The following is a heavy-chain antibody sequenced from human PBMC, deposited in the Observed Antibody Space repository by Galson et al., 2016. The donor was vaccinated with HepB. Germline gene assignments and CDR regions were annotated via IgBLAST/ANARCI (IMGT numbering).Heavy chain of an antibody. J-gene: IGHJ3*01. CDR2: INHRGST. CDR1: GASFSENY. V-gene: IGHV4-34*01. CDR3: ARVTVGRYGPQGTFDV. Sequence: SETLSLTCGVSGASFSENYWSWIRQPPGKGLEWIGEINHRGSTNYNPSLKRRVTISVDTSKHQFSLKLTSATAADTAVYFCARVTVGRYGPQGTFDVWGQGTLVTVSS. D-gene: IGHD3-16*01.